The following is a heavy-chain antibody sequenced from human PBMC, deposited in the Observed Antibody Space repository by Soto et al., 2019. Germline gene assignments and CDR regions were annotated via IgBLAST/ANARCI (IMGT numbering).Heavy chain of an antibody. Sequence: ASVKVSCKASGYTFTSYYMHWVRQAPGQGLEWMGIINPSGGSTSYAQKFQGRVTMTRDTSTSTVYMELSSLRSEDTAVYYCAREGSGGSCLGDCYYSYMDVWGKGTTVTVSS. CDR3: AREGSGGSCLGDCYYSYMDV. D-gene: IGHD2-15*01. V-gene: IGHV1-46*03. CDR2: INPSGGST. CDR1: GYTFTSYY. J-gene: IGHJ6*03.